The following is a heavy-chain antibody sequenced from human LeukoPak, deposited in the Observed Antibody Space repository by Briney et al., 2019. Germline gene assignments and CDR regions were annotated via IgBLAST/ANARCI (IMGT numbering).Heavy chain of an antibody. D-gene: IGHD5-12*01. CDR2: IYYSGST. Sequence: SETLSLTCTVSGGSISSYYWSWIRQPPGKGLEWIGYIYYSGSTNYNPSLKSRVTISVDTSKNQFSLKLSSVTAADTAVYYCARDRESGRGYNGMDVWGQGTTVTVSS. CDR3: ARDRESGRGYNGMDV. CDR1: GGSISSYY. V-gene: IGHV4-59*01. J-gene: IGHJ6*02.